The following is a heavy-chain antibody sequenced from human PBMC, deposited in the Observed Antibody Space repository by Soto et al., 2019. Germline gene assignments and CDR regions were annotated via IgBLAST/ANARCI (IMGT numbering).Heavy chain of an antibody. V-gene: IGHV4-34*01. CDR3: ARHLPHYDILTGYFDY. CDR2: INHSGST. J-gene: IGHJ4*02. Sequence: KPSETLSLTCAVYGGSFSGYYWSWIRQPPGKGLEWIGEINHSGSTNYNPSLKSRVTISVDTSKNQFSLKLSSVTAADTAVYYCARHLPHYDILTGYFDYWGQGALVTVSS. D-gene: IGHD3-9*01. CDR1: GGSFSGYY.